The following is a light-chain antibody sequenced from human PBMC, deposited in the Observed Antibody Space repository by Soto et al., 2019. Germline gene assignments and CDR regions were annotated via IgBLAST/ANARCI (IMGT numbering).Light chain of an antibody. CDR2: GAS. CDR1: QSVSSSY. J-gene: IGKJ4*01. CDR3: QQYGSSPALT. Sequence: EVVLTQSPGTLSLSPGERATLSCRASQSVSSSYLAWYQQKPGHAPRLLIYGASSRATGIPDRFSGSGSGTDFTLTISRLEPEDFAVYYCQQYGSSPALTFGGGTKVEIK. V-gene: IGKV3-20*01.